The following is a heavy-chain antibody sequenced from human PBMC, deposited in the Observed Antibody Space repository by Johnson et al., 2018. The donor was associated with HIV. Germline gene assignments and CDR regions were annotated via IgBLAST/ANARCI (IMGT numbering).Heavy chain of an antibody. D-gene: IGHD2/OR15-2a*01. CDR2: IRYDGNNN. J-gene: IGHJ3*02. Sequence: QVQLVESGGGVVQPGGSLRLSCAASGFTFSNYGMHWVRQAPGQGLEWVAFIRYDGNNNYYADSVKGRFIISRDNARNTLYLQMNSLRTEDTAVYYCARDREYGLAWGWTLDIWGQGTMVTVSS. CDR3: ARDREYGLAWGWTLDI. CDR1: GFTFSNYG. V-gene: IGHV3-30*02.